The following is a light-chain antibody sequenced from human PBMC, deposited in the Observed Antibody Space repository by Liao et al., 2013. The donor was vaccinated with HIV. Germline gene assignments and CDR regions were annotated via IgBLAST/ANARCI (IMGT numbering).Light chain of an antibody. Sequence: SSVLTQPPSVSVAPGRTATMTCVGTDIRSRSVHWFQQKPGQSPVLVIYQDSKRPSGIPERFSGSNSGNTATLTISGTQAMDEADYYCQAWDSSAVTFGGGTKLTVL. J-gene: IGLJ2*01. CDR3: QAWDSSAVT. CDR2: QDS. V-gene: IGLV3-21*01. CDR1: DIRSRS.